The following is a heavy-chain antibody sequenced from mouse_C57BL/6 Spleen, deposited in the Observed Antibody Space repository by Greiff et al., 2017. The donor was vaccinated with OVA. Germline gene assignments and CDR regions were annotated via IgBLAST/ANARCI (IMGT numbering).Heavy chain of an antibody. CDR1: GYAFSSSW. D-gene: IGHD3-2*02. CDR3: ARTTAQALFAY. J-gene: IGHJ3*01. Sequence: VQLQQSGPELVKPGASVKISCKASGYAFSSSWMNWVKQRPGKGLEWIGRIYPGDGDTNYNGKFKGKATVTADKSSSTAYMQLSSLTSEDSAVYFCARTTAQALFAYWGQGTLVTVSA. V-gene: IGHV1-82*01. CDR2: IYPGDGDT.